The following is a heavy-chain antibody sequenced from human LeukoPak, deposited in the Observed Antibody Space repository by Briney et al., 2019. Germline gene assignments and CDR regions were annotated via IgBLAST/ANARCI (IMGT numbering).Heavy chain of an antibody. J-gene: IGHJ4*02. D-gene: IGHD3-10*01. Sequence: GGSLRLSCAAPGFTFSNYNMDWVRQAPGKGLEWVSSISTTSNYIYYADSVKGRFTISRDNAKNSLFLQMNSLRVEDTAVYYCARAGGSGTYYTVDYWGQGTLVTVSS. CDR1: GFTFSNYN. CDR3: ARAGGSGTYYTVDY. V-gene: IGHV3-21*01. CDR2: ISTTSNYI.